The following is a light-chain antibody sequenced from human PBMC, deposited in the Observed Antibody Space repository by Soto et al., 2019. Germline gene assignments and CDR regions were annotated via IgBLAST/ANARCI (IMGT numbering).Light chain of an antibody. Sequence: DIVMTQSPDSLAVSLGERATINCKSSQSVLYSSNNKKYLAWYQQKPGQPPKLLIYWASTRESGVPDRFSGSGSRTDFTLTISSLQAEDVAVYYCQQYYSTPRTFGQGTKVEIK. J-gene: IGKJ1*01. CDR1: QSVLYSSNNKKY. CDR2: WAS. CDR3: QQYYSTPRT. V-gene: IGKV4-1*01.